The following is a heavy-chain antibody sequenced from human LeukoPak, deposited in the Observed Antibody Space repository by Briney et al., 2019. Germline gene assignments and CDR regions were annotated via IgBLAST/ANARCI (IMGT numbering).Heavy chain of an antibody. CDR1: GGSISSGGYY. J-gene: IGHJ6*02. V-gene: IGHV4-30-2*01. Sequence: PSETLSLTCTVSGGSISSGGYYWSWIRQPPGKGLEWIGYIYHSGSTYYNPSLKSRVTISVDRSKNQFSLKLSSVTAADTAVYYCARYYYDSSGYYYDTYYYGMDVWGQGTTVTVSS. D-gene: IGHD3-22*01. CDR3: ARYYYDSSGYYYDTYYYGMDV. CDR2: IYHSGST.